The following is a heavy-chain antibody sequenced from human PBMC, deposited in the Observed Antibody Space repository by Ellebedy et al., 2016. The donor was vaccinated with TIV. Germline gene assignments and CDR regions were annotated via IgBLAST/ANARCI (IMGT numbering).Heavy chain of an antibody. CDR1: GFTLSSYW. J-gene: IGHJ4*02. V-gene: IGHV3-74*01. CDR2: INHDGRST. Sequence: GESLKISXAASGFTLSSYWMHWVRQAPGKGLVWVSLINHDGRSTTYAGSVKGRLTISRDNAENTLYLQMNSLRAEDTAVYYCATWDGTMVKKWGQGTLVTVSS. D-gene: IGHD3-10*01. CDR3: ATWDGTMVKK.